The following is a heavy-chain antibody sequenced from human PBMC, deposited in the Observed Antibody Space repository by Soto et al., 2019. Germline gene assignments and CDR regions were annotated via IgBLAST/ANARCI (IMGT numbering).Heavy chain of an antibody. CDR1: GFTFSSYA. CDR3: AKDMLSWDYGDYVPLFDY. CDR2: ISGSGGST. V-gene: IGHV3-23*01. Sequence: GGSLRLSCAASGFTFSSYAMSWVRQAPGKGLEWVSAISGSGGSTYYADSVKGRFTISRDNSKNTLYLQMNSLRAEDTAVYYCAKDMLSWDYGDYVPLFDYWGQGTLVTVSS. J-gene: IGHJ4*02. D-gene: IGHD4-17*01.